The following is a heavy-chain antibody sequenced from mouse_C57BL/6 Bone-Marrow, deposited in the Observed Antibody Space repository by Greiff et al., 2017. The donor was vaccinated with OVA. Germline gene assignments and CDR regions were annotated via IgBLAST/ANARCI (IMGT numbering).Heavy chain of an antibody. CDR2: IHPNSGST. Sequence: VQLQQPGAELVKPGASVKLSCKASGYTFTSYWMHWVKQRPGQGLEWIGMIHPNSGSTNYNEKFKSKATLTVDKSSSTAYMQLSSLTSEDSAVYYCAAPQLPLYAMDYWGQGTSVTVSS. V-gene: IGHV1-64*01. CDR1: GYTFTSYW. J-gene: IGHJ4*01. CDR3: AAPQLPLYAMDY. D-gene: IGHD1-1*01.